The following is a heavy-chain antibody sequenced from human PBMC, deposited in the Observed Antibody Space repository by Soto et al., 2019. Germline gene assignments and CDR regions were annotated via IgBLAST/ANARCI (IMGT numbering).Heavy chain of an antibody. V-gene: IGHV3-30-3*01. CDR2: ISYDGSNK. J-gene: IGHJ6*02. D-gene: IGHD3-9*01. Sequence: GGSLRLSCAASGFTFSSYAMHWVRQAPGKGLEWVAVISYDGSNKYYADSVKGRFTISRDNSKNTLYLQMNSLRAEDTAVYYCASTYYDILTGYYYYYGMDVWGQGTTVTVSS. CDR1: GFTFSSYA. CDR3: ASTYYDILTGYYYYYGMDV.